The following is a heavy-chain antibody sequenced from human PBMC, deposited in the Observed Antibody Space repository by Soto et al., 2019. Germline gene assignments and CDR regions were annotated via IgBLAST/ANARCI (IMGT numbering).Heavy chain of an antibody. J-gene: IGHJ4*02. Sequence: ASVKVSCKASGYTFTGYYIHWVRPAPGQGLEGMGRINPKSGDTNYAQKFQGRVSMTRDTSITTACMEVSRLKSDDTAVYYCARGSPRMGALPTYWGQGTLVTVSS. CDR3: ARGSPRMGALPTY. CDR1: GYTFTGYY. V-gene: IGHV1-2*06. D-gene: IGHD1-26*01. CDR2: INPKSGDT.